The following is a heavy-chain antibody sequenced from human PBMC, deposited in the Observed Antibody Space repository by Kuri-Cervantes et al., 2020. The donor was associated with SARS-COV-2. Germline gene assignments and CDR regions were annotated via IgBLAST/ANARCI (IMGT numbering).Heavy chain of an antibody. CDR1: GFTLSSYS. V-gene: IGHV3-21*01. CDR3: AKPQRITIFGVVIMVDAFDI. D-gene: IGHD3-3*01. J-gene: IGHJ3*02. Sequence: GGSLRPSCAASGFTLSSYSMNWVRQAPGKGLEWVSSISSSSSYIYYADSVKGRFTISRDNAKNSPYLQMNSLRVEDTAVYYCAKPQRITIFGVVIMVDAFDIWGQGTMVTVSS. CDR2: ISSSSSYI.